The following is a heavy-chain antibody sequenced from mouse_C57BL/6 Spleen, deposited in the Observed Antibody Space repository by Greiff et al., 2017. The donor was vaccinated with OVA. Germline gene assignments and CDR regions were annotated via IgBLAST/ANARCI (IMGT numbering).Heavy chain of an antibody. CDR3: ARGDGYYYYAMDY. CDR2: INPNNGGT. V-gene: IGHV1-22*01. Sequence: VQLKESGPELVKPGASVKMSCKASGYTFTDYNMHWVKQSHGKSLEWIGYINPNNGGTSYNQKFKGKATLTVNKSSSTAYMELRSLTSEDSAVYYCARGDGYYYYAMDYWGQGTSVTVSS. CDR1: GYTFTDYN. J-gene: IGHJ4*01. D-gene: IGHD2-3*01.